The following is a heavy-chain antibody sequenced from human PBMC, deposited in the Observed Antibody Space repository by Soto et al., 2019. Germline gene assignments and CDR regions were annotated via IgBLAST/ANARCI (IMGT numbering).Heavy chain of an antibody. V-gene: IGHV3-23*01. Sequence: GGSLILSCTASGFNFSSYSMSWVRQAPGKGLEWVSAISGSGGSTYYADSVKGRFTISRDNSKNTLYLQMNSLRAEDTAVYYCAPKLGGYLLGVFDYWGQGTLVTVSS. CDR2: ISGSGGST. D-gene: IGHD7-27*01. CDR1: GFNFSSYS. CDR3: APKLGGYLLGVFDY. J-gene: IGHJ4*02.